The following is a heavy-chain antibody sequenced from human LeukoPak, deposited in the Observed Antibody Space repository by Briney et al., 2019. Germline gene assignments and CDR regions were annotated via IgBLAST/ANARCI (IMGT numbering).Heavy chain of an antibody. Sequence: ASVKVSCKASGCTFTSYAMHWVRQAPGQRLEWMGWINAGNGNTKYSQKFQGRVTITRDTSASTAYMELSSLRSEDTAVYYCARGDIVVVPAATIGMDVWGKGTTVTVSS. V-gene: IGHV1-3*01. D-gene: IGHD2-2*01. J-gene: IGHJ6*04. CDR2: INAGNGNT. CDR1: GCTFTSYA. CDR3: ARGDIVVVPAATIGMDV.